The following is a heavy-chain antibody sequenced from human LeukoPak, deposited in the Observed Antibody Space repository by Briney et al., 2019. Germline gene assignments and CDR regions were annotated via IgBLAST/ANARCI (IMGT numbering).Heavy chain of an antibody. V-gene: IGHV3-48*04. Sequence: GGSLRLSCAASGFTFSNYIMNWVRQAPGKRPEWLSYISGSSSTIYYADSVKGRFTISRDNAKNSLYLQMNSLRAEDTAVYYCARSYSGYDEIDYWGQGTLVTVSS. CDR3: ARSYSGYDEIDY. CDR1: GFTFSNYI. D-gene: IGHD5-12*01. CDR2: ISGSSSTI. J-gene: IGHJ4*02.